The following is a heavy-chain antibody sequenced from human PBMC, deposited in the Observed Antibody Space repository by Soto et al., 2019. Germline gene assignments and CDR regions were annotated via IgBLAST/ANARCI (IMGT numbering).Heavy chain of an antibody. CDR2: INHSGST. Sequence: QVQLQQWGAGLLKPSETLSLTCAVYGGSFSGYYWSWIRQPPGKGLEWIGEINHSGSTNYNPSLKSRVTISVDTSKNQFSLKLSSVTAADTAVYYCARGVDYYYYGMDVWGQGTTVTVSS. J-gene: IGHJ6*02. CDR3: ARGVDYYYYGMDV. CDR1: GGSFSGYY. V-gene: IGHV4-34*01.